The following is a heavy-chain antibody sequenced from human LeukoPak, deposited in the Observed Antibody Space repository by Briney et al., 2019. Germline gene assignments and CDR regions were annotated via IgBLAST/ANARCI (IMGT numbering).Heavy chain of an antibody. Sequence: PSETLSLTRTVSGGSFSSHYWSWIRQPPGKGLEWIGYISYIGSTNYNPSLKSRVTISVDTSTNQFSLKLSSVTAADTAVYYSKRDPTTVTKGLDIWGQGTMVTVSS. V-gene: IGHV4-59*11. D-gene: IGHD4-17*01. CDR3: KRDPTTVTKGLDI. CDR2: ISYIGST. J-gene: IGHJ3*02. CDR1: GGSFSSHY.